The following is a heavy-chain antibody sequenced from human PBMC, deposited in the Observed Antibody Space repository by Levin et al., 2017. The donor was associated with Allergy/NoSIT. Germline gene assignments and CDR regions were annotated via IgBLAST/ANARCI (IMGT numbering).Heavy chain of an antibody. CDR1: GFTFSSYG. CDR3: AKSNYFDY. Sequence: PGASVKVSCAASGFTFSSYGMHWVRQAPGKGLEWVAVISYDGSNKYYADSVKGRFTISRDNSKNTLYLQMNSLRAEDTAVYYCAKSNYFDYWGQGTLVTVSS. CDR2: ISYDGSNK. D-gene: IGHD5/OR15-5a*01. V-gene: IGHV3-30*18. J-gene: IGHJ4*02.